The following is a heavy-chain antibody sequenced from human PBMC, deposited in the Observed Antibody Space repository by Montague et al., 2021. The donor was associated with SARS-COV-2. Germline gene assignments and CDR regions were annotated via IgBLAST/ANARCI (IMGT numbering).Heavy chain of an antibody. CDR1: GFPFINSA. V-gene: IGHV3-23*01. CDR3: AKDSYYYGLGYGMDV. D-gene: IGHD3-10*01. Sequence: SLRLSCAASGFPFINSAMNWVRHAPGKGLEFVSGSSGSDGGTPYADSVKCRFTISRDNSKNVLYLQMTSLRAEDTALYYCAKDSYYYGLGYGMDVWGQGTTVTVAS. J-gene: IGHJ6*02. CDR2: SSGSDGGT.